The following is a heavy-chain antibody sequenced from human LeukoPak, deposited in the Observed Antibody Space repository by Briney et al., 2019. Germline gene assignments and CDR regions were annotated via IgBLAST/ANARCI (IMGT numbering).Heavy chain of an antibody. D-gene: IGHD5-24*01. V-gene: IGHV3-23*01. Sequence: GGSLRLSCAASGFTFSRHAMSWVRQAPGKGLEWVSTTGLNSVNTLCAESVQGRLSISRDNSKNTLDLQMDNLRVDDTAVYYCAKGDDIGKHPTRAYYFDTWGQGTLVTVSS. J-gene: IGHJ4*02. CDR2: TGLNSVNT. CDR1: GFTFSRHA. CDR3: AKGDDIGKHPTRAYYFDT.